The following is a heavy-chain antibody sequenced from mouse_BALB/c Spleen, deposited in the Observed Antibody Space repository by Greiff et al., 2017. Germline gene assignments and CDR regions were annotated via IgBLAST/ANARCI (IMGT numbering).Heavy chain of an antibody. J-gene: IGHJ3*01. CDR1: GFTFSSYA. Sequence: EVKVIESGGGLVKPGGSLKLSCAASGFTFSSYAMSWVRQSPEKRLEWVAEISSGGSYTYYPDTVTGRFTISRDNAKNTLYLEMSSLRSEDTAMYYCARELGDGNYGAYWGQGTLVTVSA. V-gene: IGHV5-9-4*01. D-gene: IGHD2-1*01. CDR2: ISSGGSYT. CDR3: ARELGDGNYGAY.